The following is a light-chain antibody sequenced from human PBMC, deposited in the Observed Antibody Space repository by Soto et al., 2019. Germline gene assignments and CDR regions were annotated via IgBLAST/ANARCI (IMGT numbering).Light chain of an antibody. CDR3: SSFAAGTMVV. CDR1: SSDVGSYDH. CDR2: EVN. J-gene: IGLJ2*01. Sequence: LTQPASVSGSPGQSITISCTGSSSDVGSYDHVSWYQLYPGDAPKLILYEVNNRPSGVSGRFSGSKSGNTASLTISGLQAEDDADYFCSSFAAGTMVVFGGGTKLTVL. V-gene: IGLV2-14*01.